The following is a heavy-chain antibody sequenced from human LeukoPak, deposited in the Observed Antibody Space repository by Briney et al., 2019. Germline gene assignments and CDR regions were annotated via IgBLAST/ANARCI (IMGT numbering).Heavy chain of an antibody. CDR3: VRKSATRRTSEFDY. CDR2: VNPNSGGT. V-gene: IGHV1-2*02. CDR1: GYTFSGYY. D-gene: IGHD2-15*01. Sequence: ASVKVSCKASGYTFSGYYIHWVRQAPGQGLEWMGWVNPNSGGTNYAQRFQGRVTMTRDTSINTAYMELSSLRSDDTAVFYCVRKSATRRTSEFDYWGQGTPVTVSS. J-gene: IGHJ4*02.